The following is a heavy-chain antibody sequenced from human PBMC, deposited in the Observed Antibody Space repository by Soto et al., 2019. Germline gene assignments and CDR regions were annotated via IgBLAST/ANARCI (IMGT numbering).Heavy chain of an antibody. J-gene: IGHJ4*02. Sequence: SETLSLTCAVYGGSFSGYYWSWIRQPPGKGLEWIGEINHSGSTNYNPSLKSRVTISVDTSKNQFSLKLSSVTAADTAVYYCGIAQAAAGTPFDYWGQGTLVTVSS. D-gene: IGHD6-13*01. CDR3: GIAQAAAGTPFDY. CDR1: GGSFSGYY. V-gene: IGHV4-34*01. CDR2: INHSGST.